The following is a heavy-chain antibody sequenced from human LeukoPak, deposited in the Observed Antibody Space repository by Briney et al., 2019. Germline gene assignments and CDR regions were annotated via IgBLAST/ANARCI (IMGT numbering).Heavy chain of an antibody. CDR1: GFTFSSYG. CDR3: ATLQGWELLLLPFDI. D-gene: IGHD1-26*01. CDR2: ISYDGSNK. Sequence: GGSLRLSCAASGFTFSSYGMHWVRQAPGKGLEWVAVISYDGSNKYYADSVKGRFTISRDNSKNTLYLQMNSLRAEDTAVYYCATLQGWELLLLPFDIWGQGTMVTVSS. J-gene: IGHJ3*02. V-gene: IGHV3-30*03.